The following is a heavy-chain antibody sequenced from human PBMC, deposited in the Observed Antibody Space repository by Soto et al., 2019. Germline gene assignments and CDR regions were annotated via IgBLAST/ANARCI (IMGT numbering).Heavy chain of an antibody. CDR3: ARVSALVTDNH. J-gene: IGHJ5*02. Sequence: PSETLSLTCAVYGGSFSGYYWSWIRQPPGKGLEWIGEINHSGSTNYNPSLKSRVTISVDTSKNQFSLKLSSVTAADTAVYYCARVSALVTDNHWGQGTLVTVSS. CDR2: INHSGST. D-gene: IGHD2-21*02. V-gene: IGHV4-34*01. CDR1: GGSFSGYY.